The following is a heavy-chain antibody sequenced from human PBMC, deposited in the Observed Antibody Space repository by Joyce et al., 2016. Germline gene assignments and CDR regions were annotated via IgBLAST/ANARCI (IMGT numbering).Heavy chain of an antibody. Sequence: QVQLVQSGAEVKKHGASLKVSCKASGYTFTNYYIHWVRQAPGQGLEWMGMINPRDDSTTYAQRFQGRFTVTRDTSTSTVYMELSSLTSEDTAVYYCARDRPPMDVWGQGTPVTVSS. CDR1: GYTFTNYY. CDR3: ARDRPPMDV. J-gene: IGHJ6*02. D-gene: IGHD6-6*01. CDR2: INPRDDST. V-gene: IGHV1-46*01.